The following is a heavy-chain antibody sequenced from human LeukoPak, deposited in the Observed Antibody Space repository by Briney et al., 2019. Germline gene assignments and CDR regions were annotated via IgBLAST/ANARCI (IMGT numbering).Heavy chain of an antibody. D-gene: IGHD3-22*01. CDR1: GFTFSSYA. CDR2: IRINGDST. V-gene: IGHV3-23*01. J-gene: IGHJ4*02. CDR3: AKDRTSGYYYVIYFVC. Sequence: QSGGSLRLSCAASGFTFSSYAMSWVRQPQGKRLEWVSAIRINGDSTYYADSVSGRYAISRDNSKNTLYLQMNSLTAEGTAVYYCAKDRTSGYYYVIYFVCWGQGALGTVSS.